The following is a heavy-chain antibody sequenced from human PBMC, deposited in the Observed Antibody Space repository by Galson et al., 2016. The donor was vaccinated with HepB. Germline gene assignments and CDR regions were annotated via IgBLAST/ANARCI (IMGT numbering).Heavy chain of an antibody. CDR1: GYNFTSSD. D-gene: IGHD3-10*01. CDR3: ARVLNYDSWSYYNDNYYYYGMDV. CDR2: MNPNSGDT. Sequence: SVKVSCKASGYNFTSSDINWVRQAAGRGLEWMGWMNPNSGDTGYAHKIQGRVTMSVDTSTKTAFMELRDLRSDDSAIYFCARVLNYDSWSYYNDNYYYYGMDVWGQGTRVTVSS. J-gene: IGHJ6*02. V-gene: IGHV1-8*01.